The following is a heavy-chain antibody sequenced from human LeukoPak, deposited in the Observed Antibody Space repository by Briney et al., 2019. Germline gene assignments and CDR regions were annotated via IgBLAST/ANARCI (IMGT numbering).Heavy chain of an antibody. V-gene: IGHV1-24*01. CDR2: FDPEVGEM. Sequence: ASVKVSCKVSGYTLTELSMYWVRQAPGKGLEWMGGFDPEVGEMIYAQKFQGRVTMTEDTSTDTAYMELSSLRSDDTAVYFCATIPPPPDYDGSGSNALDIWGEGTMVTVSA. CDR1: GYTLTELS. D-gene: IGHD3-10*01. CDR3: ATIPPPPDYDGSGSNALDI. J-gene: IGHJ3*02.